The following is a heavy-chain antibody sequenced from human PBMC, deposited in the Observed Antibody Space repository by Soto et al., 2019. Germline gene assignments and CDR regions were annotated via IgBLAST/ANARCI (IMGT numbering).Heavy chain of an antibody. D-gene: IGHD3-3*01. J-gene: IGHJ4*02. CDR1: GFSLSSYA. CDR2: ISGSGGTT. CDR3: AKTRGDFWSGYYSMGGSDY. Sequence: EVQLLESGGGLVQPGGSLRLSCAASGFSLSSYAMSWVRQAPGKGLEWVSGISGSGGTTYYADSVKGRFTISRDNSKKTLYLQINSLRAEDTAAYYCAKTRGDFWSGYYSMGGSDYWGQGTLVTVSS. V-gene: IGHV3-23*01.